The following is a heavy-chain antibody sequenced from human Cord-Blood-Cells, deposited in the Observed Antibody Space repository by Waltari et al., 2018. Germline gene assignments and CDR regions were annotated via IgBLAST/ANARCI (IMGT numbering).Heavy chain of an antibody. V-gene: IGHV3-7*01. CDR1: GFPFGSYW. CDR2: IKQDGSEK. CDR3: ARQYSSSSRGPLDY. J-gene: IGHJ4*02. Sequence: EVQLVESGGGLVQPGGSLRLPCEASGFPFGSYWMSWVRQAPGKGLEWVANIKQDGSEKYYVDSVKGRFTISRDNAKNSLYLQMNSLRAEDTAVYYCARQYSSSSRGPLDYWGQGTLVTVSS. D-gene: IGHD6-6*01.